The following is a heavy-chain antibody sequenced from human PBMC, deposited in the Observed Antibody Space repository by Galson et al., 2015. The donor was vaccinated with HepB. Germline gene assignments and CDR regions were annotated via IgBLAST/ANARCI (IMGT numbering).Heavy chain of an antibody. J-gene: IGHJ4*02. CDR3: ASAKGGGNGRYFDY. Sequence: SVKVSCKASGGTFSSYAISWVRQAPGQGLEWMGGIIPILGIANYAQKFQGRVTITADKSTSTAYMELSSLRSEDTAVYYCASAKGGGNGRYFDYWGQGTLVTVSS. CDR2: IIPILGIA. CDR1: GGTFSSYA. V-gene: IGHV1-69*10. D-gene: IGHD2-15*01.